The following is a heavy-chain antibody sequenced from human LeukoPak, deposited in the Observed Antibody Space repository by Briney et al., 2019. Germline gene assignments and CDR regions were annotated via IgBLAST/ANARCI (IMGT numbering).Heavy chain of an antibody. CDR3: ARDKSGFRNGLPDYYHDGMDV. J-gene: IGHJ6*02. V-gene: IGHV3-30-3*01. CDR1: GVSFSSYS. D-gene: IGHD5-18*01. CDR2: ITYHGSDK. Sequence: GRSLSLSCAASGVSFSSYSMCWVRQPPGKGLEWVALITYHGSDKYYPDSMKGGTTVSRDNSKNTLYLQRGSLRGDDAAVYYWARDKSGFRNGLPDYYHDGMDVWGQGTTVTVSS.